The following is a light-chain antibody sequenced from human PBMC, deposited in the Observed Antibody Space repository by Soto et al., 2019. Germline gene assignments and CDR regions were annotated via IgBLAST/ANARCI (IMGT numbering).Light chain of an antibody. V-gene: IGKV4-1*01. Sequence: DIVMTQSPDSLAVSLGKRATINCKSSQSVLYSSNNKNYLAWYQQKPGQPPKLLIYWASTRESGVPDRFSGSGSGTDFTLTISSLQAEDVAVYYCQKYYSTPQTFGQGTKVEIK. CDR1: QSVLYSSNNKNY. CDR3: QKYYSTPQT. J-gene: IGKJ1*01. CDR2: WAS.